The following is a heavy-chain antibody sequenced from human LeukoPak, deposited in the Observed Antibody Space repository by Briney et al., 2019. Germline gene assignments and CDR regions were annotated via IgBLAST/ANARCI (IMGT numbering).Heavy chain of an antibody. D-gene: IGHD3-10*01. CDR3: AKEQLLWFGESLDY. J-gene: IGHJ4*02. Sequence: GGSLRLSCAASGFTFSSYAMSWVRQAPGKRLEWVSAISGSGGSTYYADSVKGRFTISRDNSKNTLYLQMNSLRAEDTAVYYCAKEQLLWFGESLDYWGQGTLVTVSS. CDR2: ISGSGGST. V-gene: IGHV3-23*01. CDR1: GFTFSSYA.